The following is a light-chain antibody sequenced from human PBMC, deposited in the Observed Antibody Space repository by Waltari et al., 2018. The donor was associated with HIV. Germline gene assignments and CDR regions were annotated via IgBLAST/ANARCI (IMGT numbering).Light chain of an antibody. CDR1: SSNIGSKP. J-gene: IGLJ2*01. CDR3: VAWDDSLNGHVL. V-gene: IGLV1-44*01. Sequence: QSVLTQPPSASGTPGQRVPFSCSGSSSNIGSKPVDWYHKLPGPAPRLLIYNNMCPPAGVPHRFSGSKSVTSASLAISGLQSEDEADYYCVAWDDSLNGHVLFGGGTKLTVL. CDR2: NNM.